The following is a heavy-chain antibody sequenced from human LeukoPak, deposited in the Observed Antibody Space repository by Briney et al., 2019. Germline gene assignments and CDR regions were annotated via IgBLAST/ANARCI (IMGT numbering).Heavy chain of an antibody. CDR2: LNPYSGGT. V-gene: IGHV1-2*02. J-gene: IGHJ3*01. CDR1: AYTFTDNY. D-gene: IGHD7-27*01. CDR3: ARANWESLTGNAFDV. Sequence: ASVKVSCKASAYTFTDNYIHWMRQAPGQGLEWMGWLNPYSGGTAFAQKFQGRLTLTRDTSITTAYMELFRLISDDTALYFCARANWESLTGNAFDVWGQGTRVTVSS.